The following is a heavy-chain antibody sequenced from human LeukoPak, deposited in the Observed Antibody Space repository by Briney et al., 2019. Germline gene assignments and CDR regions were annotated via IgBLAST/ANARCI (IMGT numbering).Heavy chain of an antibody. CDR3: ARGDLWEGAFDY. J-gene: IGHJ4*02. Sequence: GGSLRLSCAASGFTFSRHWMHWVRQGPGKGLVWVSRIKSDGTYTAHADSVKGRFTISRDNAKNTLYLQMNSLRVDDTAVYYCARGDLWEGAFDYWGQGTLVTVSS. CDR2: IKSDGTYT. V-gene: IGHV3-74*01. D-gene: IGHD3-3*01. CDR1: GFTFSRHW.